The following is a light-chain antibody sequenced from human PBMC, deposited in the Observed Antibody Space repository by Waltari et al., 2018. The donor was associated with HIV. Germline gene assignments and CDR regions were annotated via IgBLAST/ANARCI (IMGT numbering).Light chain of an antibody. CDR1: SSDVGGYNY. CDR2: YVS. Sequence: QSALTQPPSVSGSPGQSVTISCTGTSSDVGGYNYVSWYQQHPGKAPKLMISYVSKRPSGVPDRFSGSKSGNTASLTISGLQAEDEADYYCCSYARSYTSLYVFGTGTKVTVL. V-gene: IGLV2-11*01. CDR3: CSYARSYTSLYV. J-gene: IGLJ1*01.